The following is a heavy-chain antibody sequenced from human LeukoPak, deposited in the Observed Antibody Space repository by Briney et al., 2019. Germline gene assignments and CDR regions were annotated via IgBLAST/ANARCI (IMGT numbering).Heavy chain of an antibody. CDR3: ARGPRRGYSYGWRYYGMDV. CDR1: GGSFSGYY. D-gene: IGHD5-18*01. CDR2: INDSGGT. V-gene: IGHV4-34*01. J-gene: IGHJ6*02. Sequence: SETLSLTCAVHGGSFSGYYWSWIRKPPGKGLELIGEINDSGGTNYNPSLKSRVTISVDTSKTQFSLMLTSVTAADAAVYWCARGPRRGYSYGWRYYGMDVWGQGTTVTVSS.